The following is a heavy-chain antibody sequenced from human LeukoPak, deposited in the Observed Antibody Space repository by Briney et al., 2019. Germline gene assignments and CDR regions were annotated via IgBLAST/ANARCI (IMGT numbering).Heavy chain of an antibody. J-gene: IGHJ5*02. CDR2: IYYSGST. Sequence: SETLSLTCTVSGGSIGTYFWSWIRQPPGKGLEWIGYIYYSGSTNYNPSLKSRVTISVDTSKNQFSLKLSSVTAADTAVYYCARTYGSGSYDFDPWGQGTLVTVSS. CDR3: ARTYGSGSYDFDP. V-gene: IGHV4-59*01. D-gene: IGHD3-10*01. CDR1: GGSIGTYF.